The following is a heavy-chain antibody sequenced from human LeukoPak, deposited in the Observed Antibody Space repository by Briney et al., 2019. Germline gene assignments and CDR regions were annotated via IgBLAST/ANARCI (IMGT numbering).Heavy chain of an antibody. CDR2: ISVSGDNT. J-gene: IGHJ4*02. V-gene: IGHV3-23*01. CDR3: AKDSRTSNYSPVDY. CDR1: GFTFAGYA. Sequence: GGSLRLSCEVSGFTFAGYAMSWVRQAPGKGPEWVSTISVSGDNTYYADSVKGRFTISRDNSKNTLYLQMNSLRAEDTAVYYFAKDSRTSNYSPVDYWGQGTLVTVSS. D-gene: IGHD2-2*02.